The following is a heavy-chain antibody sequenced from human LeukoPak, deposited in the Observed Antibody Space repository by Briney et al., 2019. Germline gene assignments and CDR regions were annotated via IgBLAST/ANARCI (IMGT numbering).Heavy chain of an antibody. V-gene: IGHV3-21*01. CDR3: ARHRMASDY. J-gene: IGHJ4*02. CDR1: GFTFSSYW. CDR2: ISTSSSYI. D-gene: IGHD5-24*01. Sequence: GGSLRLSCAASGFTFSSYWMSWVRQAPGKGLEWVSSISTSSSYIYYADSLKGRFTISRDNAKNSLSLQMNSLRAEDTAVYYCARHRMASDYWGQGTLVTVSS.